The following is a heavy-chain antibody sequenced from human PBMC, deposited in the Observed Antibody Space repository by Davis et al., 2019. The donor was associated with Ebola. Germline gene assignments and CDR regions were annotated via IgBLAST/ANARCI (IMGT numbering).Heavy chain of an antibody. Sequence: PSETLSLTCTVSGGSISSYYWSWIRQPPGQGLEWIGYIYYSGSTNYYPSLKSRITTSVDTSKNQFSLKLSSVTAADTAVYYCARGFYNWGLTIFGVGFDPWGQGTLVTVSS. D-gene: IGHD3-3*01. J-gene: IGHJ5*02. CDR2: IYYSGST. CDR3: ARGFYNWGLTIFGVGFDP. V-gene: IGHV4-59*12. CDR1: GGSISSYY.